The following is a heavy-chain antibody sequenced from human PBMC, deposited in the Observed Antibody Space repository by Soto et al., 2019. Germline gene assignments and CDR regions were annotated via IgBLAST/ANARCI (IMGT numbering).Heavy chain of an antibody. Sequence: GESLKISCKGSGYSFTSYWIGWVRQMPGKGLEWMGIIYPGDSDTRYSPSFQGQVTISADKSISTAYLQWSSLKASDTAMYYCARLKTPRQPSTRFWSGYSPDSPRYGMDVWGQGTTVTVSS. V-gene: IGHV5-51*01. CDR1: GYSFTSYW. CDR2: IYPGDSDT. D-gene: IGHD3-3*01. CDR3: ARLKTPRQPSTRFWSGYSPDSPRYGMDV. J-gene: IGHJ6*02.